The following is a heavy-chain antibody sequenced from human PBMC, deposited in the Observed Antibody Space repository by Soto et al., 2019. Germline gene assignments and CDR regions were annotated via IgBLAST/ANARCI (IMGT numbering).Heavy chain of an antibody. CDR1: GDSVSSNTAA. Sequence: SQTLSLTCVLSGDSVSSNTAAWNWIRSSPSRGLEWLGRTYYRSNWRHDYAVSVKSRITVNPDTSKNHFSLQLNSVTPDDTAVYYCARGVAGSGFDLWGQGTLVTVSS. CDR3: ARGVAGSGFDL. D-gene: IGHD6-19*01. J-gene: IGHJ4*02. CDR2: TYYRSNWRH. V-gene: IGHV6-1*01.